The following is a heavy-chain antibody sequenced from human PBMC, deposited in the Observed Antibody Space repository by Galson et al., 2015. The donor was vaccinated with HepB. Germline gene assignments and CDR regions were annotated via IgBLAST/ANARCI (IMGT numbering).Heavy chain of an antibody. CDR3: ARSGLNYDRGGGFDF. J-gene: IGHJ4*02. Sequence: SVKVSCKASGYTFTSYYIHWVRQAPGQGLEWMGLINPSGGSTSYAQNFQGRVTITRDTSTSTVYMELSSLRSEDTAVYYCARSGLNYDRGGGFDFWGQGTLVTVSS. V-gene: IGHV1-46*01. CDR1: GYTFTSYY. D-gene: IGHD3-10*01. CDR2: INPSGGST.